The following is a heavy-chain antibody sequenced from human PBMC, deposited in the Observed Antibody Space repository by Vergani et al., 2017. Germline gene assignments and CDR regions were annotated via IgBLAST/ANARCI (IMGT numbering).Heavy chain of an antibody. D-gene: IGHD3-10*01. CDR2: IYYSGRT. J-gene: IGHJ4*02. Sequence: QLQLQGSGPGLVKPSETLYLPCSVSGGSIGSSSCYWGWIRQPPGKGRGGIGSIYYSGRTYYNPCHKSRVPISVDTSKNHFSLKLSSVTAADTAVYYCARRTTMVRGVLEIARYYFDYWGEGSLVTVYS. CDR1: GGSIGSSSCY. V-gene: IGHV4-39*01. CDR3: ARRTTMVRGVLEIARYYFDY.